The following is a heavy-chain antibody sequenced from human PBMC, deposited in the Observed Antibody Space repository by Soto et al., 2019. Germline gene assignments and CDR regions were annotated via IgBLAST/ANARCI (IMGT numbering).Heavy chain of an antibody. J-gene: IGHJ4*02. D-gene: IGHD3-9*01. V-gene: IGHV1-18*01. CDR3: ARDPAYYDILTGLGDY. CDR2: ISAYNGNT. Sequence: ASVKVSCKASGYTFTSYGISWVRQAPGQGLEWMGWISAYNGNTNYAQKLQGRVTMTTDTSTSTAYMELRSLRSDDTAVYYCARDPAYYDILTGLGDYWGQGTLVTVSS. CDR1: GYTFTSYG.